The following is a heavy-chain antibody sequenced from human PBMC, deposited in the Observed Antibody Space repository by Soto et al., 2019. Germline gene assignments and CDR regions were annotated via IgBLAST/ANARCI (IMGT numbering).Heavy chain of an antibody. V-gene: IGHV1-2*04. CDR3: ARSKILGTVTRDDAFDI. D-gene: IGHD4-17*01. J-gene: IGHJ3*02. CDR2: INPNSGGT. Sequence: GASVKVSCKASGYTFTGYYMHWVRQAPGQGLEWMGWINPNSGGTNYAQKFQGWVTMTRDTSISTAYMELSRLRSDDTAVYYCARSKILGTVTRDDAFDIWGQGTMVTVSS. CDR1: GYTFTGYY.